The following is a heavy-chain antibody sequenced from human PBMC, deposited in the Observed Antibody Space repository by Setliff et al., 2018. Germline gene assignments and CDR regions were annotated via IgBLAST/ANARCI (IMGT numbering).Heavy chain of an antibody. CDR1: GYIFSDHY. Sequence: ASVKVSCKASGYIFSDHYMHWVRQAPGKGPEWMGWINSDGGDTNYAQTFEGRLTLTRDTSIRTTYMELATLRSDDTAVYYCARARHFGMGVWGQGTTVTVSS. V-gene: IGHV1-2*02. CDR3: ARARHFGMGV. CDR2: INSDGGDT. J-gene: IGHJ6*02.